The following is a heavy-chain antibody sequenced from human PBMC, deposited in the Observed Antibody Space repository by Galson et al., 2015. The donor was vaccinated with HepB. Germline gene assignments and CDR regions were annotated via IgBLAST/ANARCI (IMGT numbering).Heavy chain of an antibody. Sequence: SVKVSCKASGYTYINYGISWVRQAPGQGLEWMGWISCYNGNTNYPQKFQGRVTLTTDTPTSTVYMEVRSLRSDDTAVYFCARDATGNTYYGLDVWGQGTTVTVSS. CDR2: ISCYNGNT. CDR1: GYTYINYG. CDR3: ARDATGNTYYGLDV. V-gene: IGHV1-18*01. D-gene: IGHD1-7*01. J-gene: IGHJ6*02.